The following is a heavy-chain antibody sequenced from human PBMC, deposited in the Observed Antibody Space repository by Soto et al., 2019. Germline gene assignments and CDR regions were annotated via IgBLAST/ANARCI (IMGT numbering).Heavy chain of an antibody. J-gene: IGHJ3*02. CDR3: AREMSGYNTQDAFDI. CDR2: ISFDGRNT. V-gene: IGHV3-30*03. CDR1: GFTFNSYG. Sequence: GGSLRLSCAASGFTFNSYGMHWVRQAPGKGLEWVVVISFDGRNTYYADSVKGRFTISRDNSKNTLYLQMTSLRSEDTAVYYCAREMSGYNTQDAFDIWGQRTMGTVSS. D-gene: IGHD6-25*01.